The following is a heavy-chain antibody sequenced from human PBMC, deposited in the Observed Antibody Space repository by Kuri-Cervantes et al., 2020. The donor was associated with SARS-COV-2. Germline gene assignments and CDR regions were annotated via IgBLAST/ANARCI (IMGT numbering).Heavy chain of an antibody. Sequence: GESLKISCAASGLTVRSNYMSWVRQAPGKGLEWVSVIYSGGSTYYADPVKGRFTISRDSSKNMLYLQMNSLRAEDTAVYYCARARYGDYVSPYQYYGMDVWGQGTTVTVSS. CDR2: IYSGGST. D-gene: IGHD4-17*01. CDR3: ARARYGDYVSPYQYYGMDV. CDR1: GLTVRSNY. J-gene: IGHJ6*02. V-gene: IGHV3-53*01.